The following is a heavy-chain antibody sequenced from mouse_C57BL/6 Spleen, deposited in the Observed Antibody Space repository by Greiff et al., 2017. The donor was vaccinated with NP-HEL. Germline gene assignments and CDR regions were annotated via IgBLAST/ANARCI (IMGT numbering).Heavy chain of an antibody. CDR1: GYTFTSYW. D-gene: IGHD2-1*01. V-gene: IGHV1-50*01. CDR2: IDPSDSYT. J-gene: IGHJ2*01. CDR3: ARSGGNFYFDY. Sequence: QVQLQQPGAELVKPGASVKLSCKASGYTFTSYWMQWVKQRPGRGLEWIGEIDPSDSYTNYNQKFKGKATLTVDTSSSTAYMQLSSLTSEDSAVYYCARSGGNFYFDYWGQGTTLTVSS.